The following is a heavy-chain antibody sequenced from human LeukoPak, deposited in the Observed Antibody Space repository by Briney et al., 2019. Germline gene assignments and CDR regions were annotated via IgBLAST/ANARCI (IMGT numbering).Heavy chain of an antibody. CDR1: GFTFSSYA. D-gene: IGHD1-1*01. J-gene: IGHJ6*02. V-gene: IGHV3-23*01. CDR3: AKDLNWIYYYYGMDV. CDR2: ISGSGGST. Sequence: GGSLRLSCAASGFTFSSYAMNWVRQAPGKGLEWVSAISGSGGSTYYADSVKGRFTISRDNSKNTLYLQMSSLRAEDTAVYYCAKDLNWIYYYYGMDVWGQGTTVTVSS.